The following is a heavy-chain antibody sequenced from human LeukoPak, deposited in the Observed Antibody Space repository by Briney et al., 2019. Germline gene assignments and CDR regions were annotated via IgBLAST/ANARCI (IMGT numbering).Heavy chain of an antibody. J-gene: IGHJ4*02. CDR3: ARGTPTTYYYDSSGYPGYDY. CDR2: INQSGRT. V-gene: IGHV4-34*01. Sequence: SETLSLTCAVYGGSFSGYNWGWIRQPPGKGLEWIGEINQSGRTNYNPSLKSRVTISMDTSKNQLSLTLSSVTAADTAVYYCARGTPTTYYYDSSGYPGYDYWGQGTLVTVSS. CDR1: GGSFSGYN. D-gene: IGHD3-22*01.